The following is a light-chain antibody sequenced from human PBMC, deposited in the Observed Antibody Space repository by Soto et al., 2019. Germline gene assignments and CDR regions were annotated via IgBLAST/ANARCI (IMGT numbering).Light chain of an antibody. J-gene: IGLJ1*01. V-gene: IGLV2-14*03. CDR2: DVS. CDR1: SSDVGAYNH. Sequence: QSVLTQPASVSGSPGQSITISCTGTSSDVGAYNHVCWYQQHPGKAPKVLIFDVSNRPSGVSNRFSGSKSGNTASLTISGLQAEDEADYYCSSYTTGTLEGVFGTGTKVTVL. CDR3: SSYTTGTLEGV.